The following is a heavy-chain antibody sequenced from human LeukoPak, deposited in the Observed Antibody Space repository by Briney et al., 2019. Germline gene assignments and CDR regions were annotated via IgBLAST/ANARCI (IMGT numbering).Heavy chain of an antibody. CDR3: ARPYYYDSRIDP. CDR1: GGSISSGDYY. D-gene: IGHD3-22*01. J-gene: IGHJ5*02. CDR2: MYYSGST. V-gene: IGHV4-30-4*01. Sequence: SETLSLTCTVSGGSISSGDYYWSWIRQPPGKGLEWIAYMYYSGSTYYNPSLKSRVTMSADTSKNQLSLKLSSVTDADTAVYYCARPYYYDSRIDPWGQGILVTVSS.